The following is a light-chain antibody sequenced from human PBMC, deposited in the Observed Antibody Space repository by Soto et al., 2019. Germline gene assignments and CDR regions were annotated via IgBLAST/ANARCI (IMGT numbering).Light chain of an antibody. CDR2: GAS. J-gene: IGKJ4*01. CDR1: QSVSNNY. CDR3: QQYFTSPLT. Sequence: EIVLTQSPGTLSLSPGERATLSFRASQSVSNNYLAWYQQKPGQAPRLLIYGASNRATGIPDRFSGSGSGTDFTLTISRLEPEDFAMYYCQQYFTSPLTFGGGTKVDIK. V-gene: IGKV3-20*01.